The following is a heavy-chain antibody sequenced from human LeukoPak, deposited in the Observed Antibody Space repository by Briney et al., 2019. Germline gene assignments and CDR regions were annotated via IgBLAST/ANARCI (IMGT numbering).Heavy chain of an antibody. J-gene: IGHJ4*02. CDR2: IYPGDSDT. Sequence: GESLKISCKGSGYSFTSYWIGWVRQMPGKGLEWMGIIYPGDSDTRYSPSFQGQVTISADKSIGTAYLQWSSLKASDTAMYYCARGAYLTYYYDSSGYDFDYWGQGTLVTVSS. V-gene: IGHV5-51*01. CDR1: GYSFTSYW. D-gene: IGHD3-22*01. CDR3: ARGAYLTYYYDSSGYDFDY.